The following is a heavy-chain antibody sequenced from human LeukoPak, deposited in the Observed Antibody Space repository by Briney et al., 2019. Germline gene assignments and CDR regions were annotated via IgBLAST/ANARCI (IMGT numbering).Heavy chain of an antibody. CDR3: PSEVKHSLLRYGYFDL. J-gene: IGHJ2*01. Sequence: VGSLRLSCAASGVTFNTYAMHCGCHTPRRGLEYASTITHNGGDTYYANPVKGRFTISRKNSKNRLYFHMVSLIAHDRAVYTSPSEVKHSLLRYGYFDLWGRGTLVTVSS. D-gene: IGHD3-3*01. V-gene: IGHV3-64*01. CDR2: ITHNGGDT. CDR1: GVTFNTYA.